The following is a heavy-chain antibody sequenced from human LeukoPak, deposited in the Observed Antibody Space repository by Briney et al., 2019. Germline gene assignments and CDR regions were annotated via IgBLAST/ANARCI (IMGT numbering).Heavy chain of an antibody. J-gene: IGHJ3*02. V-gene: IGHV3-30*18. CDR2: ISYGGSNK. Sequence: PGGSLRLSCAASGFTFNSYGMHWVRQAPGKGLEGVAVISYGGSNKYYADSVKGRFTISRDNSKNTLYLQMNSLRAEDTAVYYCAKEYYYVSSTNAVDIWGQGTMVTVSS. CDR1: GFTFNSYG. D-gene: IGHD3-22*01. CDR3: AKEYYYVSSTNAVDI.